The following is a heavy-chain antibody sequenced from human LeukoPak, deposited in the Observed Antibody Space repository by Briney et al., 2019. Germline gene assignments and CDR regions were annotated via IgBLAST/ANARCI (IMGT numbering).Heavy chain of an antibody. Sequence: GGSLSLSCAASGFTFSSYSMNWVRQAPGKGLEWVSSISSSSSYIYYADSVKGRFTISRDNAKNSLYLQMNSLRAEDTAVYYCARGVAAAGANWFDPWGQGTLVTVSS. V-gene: IGHV3-21*01. J-gene: IGHJ5*02. CDR1: GFTFSSYS. CDR3: ARGVAAAGANWFDP. D-gene: IGHD6-13*01. CDR2: ISSSSSYI.